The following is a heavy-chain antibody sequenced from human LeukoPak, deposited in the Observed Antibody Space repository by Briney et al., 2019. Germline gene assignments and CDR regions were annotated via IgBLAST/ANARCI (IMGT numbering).Heavy chain of an antibody. J-gene: IGHJ3*02. CDR3: ARAPQWELLSAFDI. V-gene: IGHV1-18*01. Sequence: ASLKVSCKASGCTFSSYASSRVRQAPGQGLEWMGRISAYNGNTNYAQKLQGRVTMTTDTSTSTAYMELRSLRSDDTAVYYCARAPQWELLSAFDIWGQGTMVTVSS. D-gene: IGHD1-26*01. CDR2: ISAYNGNT. CDR1: GCTFSSYA.